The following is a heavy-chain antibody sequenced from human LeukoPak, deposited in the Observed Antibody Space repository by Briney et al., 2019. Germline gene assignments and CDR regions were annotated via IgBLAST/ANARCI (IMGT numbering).Heavy chain of an antibody. D-gene: IGHD5-12*01. CDR2: IYPGDSDT. CDR3: ARPRSSGYLNFDY. CDR1: GYSFTIYW. J-gene: IGHJ4*02. V-gene: IGHV5-51*01. Sequence: GESLKISCMGFGYSFTIYWIGWVRQMPGKGLEWMGIIYPGDSDTRYSPSFQGQVTISADKSISTAYLQWSSLKASDTAMYYCARPRSSGYLNFDYWGQGTLVTVSS.